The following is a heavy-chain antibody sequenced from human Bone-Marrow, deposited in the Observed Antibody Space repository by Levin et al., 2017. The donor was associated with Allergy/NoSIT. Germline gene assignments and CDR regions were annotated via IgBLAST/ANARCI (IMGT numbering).Heavy chain of an antibody. CDR2: VNAGNGDT. D-gene: IGHD3-10*01. J-gene: IGHJ4*02. V-gene: IGHV1-3*01. CDR1: GYTFTNYA. Sequence: ASVKVSCKASGYTFTNYAIHWVRQAPGERLEWMGWVNAGNGDTQYSQKFQGRVTLTRDTSATTAYMELSSLRSEDTAVYYCAREPYFGSGKYEYWGQGTLVTVSS. CDR3: AREPYFGSGKYEY.